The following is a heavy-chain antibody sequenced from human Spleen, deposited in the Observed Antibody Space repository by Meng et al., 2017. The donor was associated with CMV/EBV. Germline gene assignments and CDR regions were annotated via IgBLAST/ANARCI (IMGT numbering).Heavy chain of an antibody. J-gene: IGHJ5*02. CDR1: FTFSSYS. CDR3: ARIDCSSTSCYIGWFDP. Sequence: FTFSSYSMNWVRQAPGKGLEWVSSISSSSSYIYYADSVKGRFTISRDNAKNSLYLQMNSLRAEDTAVYYCARIDCSSTSCYIGWFDPWGQGTLVTVSP. V-gene: IGHV3-21*01. CDR2: ISSSSSYI. D-gene: IGHD2-2*02.